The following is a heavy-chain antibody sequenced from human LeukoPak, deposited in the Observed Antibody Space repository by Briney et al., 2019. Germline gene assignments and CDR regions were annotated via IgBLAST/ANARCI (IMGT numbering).Heavy chain of an antibody. CDR1: GFSFDDYG. CDR2: ISWNGGNI. Sequence: PGGSLRLSCVASGFSFDDYGMFWVRQTPGKGLEWVSGISWNGGNIGYADSVKGRFTISRDNSKNTLYLQMNSLRAEDTAVYYCARDSRQQQLVVLFDPWGQGTLVTVSS. V-gene: IGHV3-20*04. J-gene: IGHJ5*02. D-gene: IGHD6-13*01. CDR3: ARDSRQQQLVVLFDP.